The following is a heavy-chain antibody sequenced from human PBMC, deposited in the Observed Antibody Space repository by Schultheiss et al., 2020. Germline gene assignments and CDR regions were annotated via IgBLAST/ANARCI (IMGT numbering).Heavy chain of an antibody. CDR3: AKGRGEGWYPRGLAFDI. CDR2: ISYDGSNK. D-gene: IGHD2-15*01. CDR1: GFTFSSYG. Sequence: GGSLRLSCAASGFTFSSYGMHWVRQAPGKGLEWVAVISYDGSNKYYADSVKGRFTISRDNSKNTLYLQMNSLRAEDTAVYYCAKGRGEGWYPRGLAFDIWGQGTMVTVSS. V-gene: IGHV3-30*18. J-gene: IGHJ3*02.